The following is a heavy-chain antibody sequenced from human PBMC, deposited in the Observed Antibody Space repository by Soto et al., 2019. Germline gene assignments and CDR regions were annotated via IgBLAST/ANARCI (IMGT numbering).Heavy chain of an antibody. CDR3: GRDIVRGGPRANEAFDV. CDR2: INPANGNT. J-gene: IGHJ3*01. V-gene: IGHV1-3*01. CDR1: GFTFSDTL. Sequence: QVQLVQSGAEMKKPGASVNISCQASGFTFSDTLINWVRQGPGQGLEWMGWINPANGNTRYSESFQGRVTISSLSAASTAYVALSDLTSEDTAVYYCGRDIVRGGPRANEAFDVWGQGTMITVSS. D-gene: IGHD1-26*01.